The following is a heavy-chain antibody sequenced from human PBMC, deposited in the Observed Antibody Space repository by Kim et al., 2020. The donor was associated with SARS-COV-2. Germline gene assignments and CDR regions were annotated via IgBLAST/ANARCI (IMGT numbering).Heavy chain of an antibody. Sequence: ASVKDSCKASGYTFTSYGISWVRQAPGQGLEWMGWISAYNGNTNYAQKLQGRVTMTTDTSTSTAYMELRSLRSDDTAVYYCARGGRVGATTLDLDYWGQGTLVTVSS. V-gene: IGHV1-18*01. CDR3: ARGGRVGATTLDLDY. J-gene: IGHJ4*02. CDR2: ISAYNGNT. CDR1: GYTFTSYG. D-gene: IGHD1-26*01.